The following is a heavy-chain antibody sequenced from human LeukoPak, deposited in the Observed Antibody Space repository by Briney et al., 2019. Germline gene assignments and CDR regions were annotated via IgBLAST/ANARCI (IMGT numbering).Heavy chain of an antibody. CDR2: ISSSSSYI. V-gene: IGHV3-21*01. CDR3: ARGYCSGGSCYSEYYYYYGMDV. CDR1: GFTFSSYS. D-gene: IGHD2-15*01. Sequence: GGSLRLSCAASGFTFSSYSMNWVRQAPGKGLKCVSSISSSSSYIYYADSVKGRFTISRDNAKNSLYLQMNSLRAEDTAVYYCARGYCSGGSCYSEYYYYYGMDVWGQGSTVTVSS. J-gene: IGHJ6*02.